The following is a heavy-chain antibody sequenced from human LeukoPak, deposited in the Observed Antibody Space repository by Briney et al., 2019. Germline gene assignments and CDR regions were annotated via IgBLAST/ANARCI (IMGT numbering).Heavy chain of an antibody. Sequence: GGSLRLSCAAAGCTFSSCAMSGVRQAPGKGLEWVSAISGSGGTTYYADSVKGRFTISRDNSKNTLFLQMNNLRPEDTAVYYCAKPAKGSYPYCYFDLWGRGTLVTVSS. J-gene: IGHJ2*01. D-gene: IGHD1-26*01. CDR2: ISGSGGTT. V-gene: IGHV3-23*01. CDR3: AKPAKGSYPYCYFDL. CDR1: GCTFSSCA.